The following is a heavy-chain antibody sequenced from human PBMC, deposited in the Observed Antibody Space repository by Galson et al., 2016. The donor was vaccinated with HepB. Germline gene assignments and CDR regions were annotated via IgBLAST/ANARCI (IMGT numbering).Heavy chain of an antibody. Sequence: SVKVSCKASGYSFSDYYMYWLRQAPGQGLEWMGWINPNSGGTKYAPKFQGRVTMTRDTSMNTAYMELSSLRSDDTAVYFCAKTGRSSYEYWFFDLWGRGTLVAVSS. CDR2: INPNSGGT. D-gene: IGHD5-18*01. J-gene: IGHJ2*01. V-gene: IGHV1-2*02. CDR3: AKTGRSSYEYWFFDL. CDR1: GYSFSDYY.